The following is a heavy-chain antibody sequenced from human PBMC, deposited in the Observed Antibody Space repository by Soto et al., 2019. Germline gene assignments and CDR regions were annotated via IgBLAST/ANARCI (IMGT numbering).Heavy chain of an antibody. CDR2: IDPSDSYT. J-gene: IGHJ6*03. CDR3: ARGRVYSSGWYGLADYYMDV. D-gene: IGHD6-19*01. CDR1: GYSFTSYW. Sequence: PGESLKVSCKGSGYSFTSYWISWVRQMPGKGLEWMGRIDPSDSYTNYSPSFQGHVTMTRNTSISTAYMELSSLRSEDTAVYYCARGRVYSSGWYGLADYYMDVWGKGTTVTVSS. V-gene: IGHV5-10-1*01.